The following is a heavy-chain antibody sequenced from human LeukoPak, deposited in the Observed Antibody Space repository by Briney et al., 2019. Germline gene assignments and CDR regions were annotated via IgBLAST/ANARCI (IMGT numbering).Heavy chain of an antibody. Sequence: PSETLSLTCAVYGGSFSGYYSSWIRQPPGKGLEWIGEINHSGSTNYNPSLKSRVTISVDTSKNQFSLKLSSVTAADTAVYYCAREGLSSGEEDYYYMDVWGKGTTVTVSS. V-gene: IGHV4-34*01. D-gene: IGHD3-22*01. CDR3: AREGLSSGEEDYYYMDV. CDR2: INHSGST. CDR1: GGSFSGYY. J-gene: IGHJ6*03.